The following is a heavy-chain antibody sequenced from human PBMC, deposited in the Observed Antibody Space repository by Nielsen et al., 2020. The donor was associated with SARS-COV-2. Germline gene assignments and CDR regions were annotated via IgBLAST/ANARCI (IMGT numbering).Heavy chain of an antibody. CDR2: INHSGST. CDR3: ARPQKRGKNYYYGMDV. J-gene: IGHJ6*02. D-gene: IGHD3-10*01. V-gene: IGHV4-34*01. CDR1: GGSFSGYY. Sequence: SETLSLTCAVYGGSFSGYYWSWIRQPPGKGLEWIGEINHSGSTNYNPSLKSRVTISVDTSKNQFSLKLSSVTAADTAVYYCARPQKRGKNYYYGMDVWGQGTTVTVSS.